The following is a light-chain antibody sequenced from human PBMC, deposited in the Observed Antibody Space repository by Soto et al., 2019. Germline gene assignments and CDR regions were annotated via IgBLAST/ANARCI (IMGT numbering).Light chain of an antibody. V-gene: IGLV2-14*01. CDR3: SSYTSSSTYV. J-gene: IGLJ1*01. CDR1: SSDVGGYNH. Sequence: QSVLTQPASVSVSPGQSIAISCTGTSSDVGGYNHVSWYQQHPGKAPKLMVYDVSNRPSGVSNRFSGSKSGNTASLTISGLQAEDEADYYCSSYTSSSTYVFGTGTKVTVL. CDR2: DVS.